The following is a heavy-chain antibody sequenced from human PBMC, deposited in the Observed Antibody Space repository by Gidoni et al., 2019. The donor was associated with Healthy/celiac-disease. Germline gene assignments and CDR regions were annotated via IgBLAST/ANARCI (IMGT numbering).Heavy chain of an antibody. D-gene: IGHD3-3*01. CDR2: ISSSGSTI. CDR1: GFTFSSYE. Sequence: EVQLVESGGGLVQPGGSLRLSCAASGFTFSSYEMNWVRQAPGKGLEWFSYISSSGSTIYYADSVKGRFTISRDNAKNSLYLQMNSLRAEDTAVYYCARDQVTYDFWSGRGGMDVWGQGTTVTVSS. V-gene: IGHV3-48*03. J-gene: IGHJ6*02. CDR3: ARDQVTYDFWSGRGGMDV.